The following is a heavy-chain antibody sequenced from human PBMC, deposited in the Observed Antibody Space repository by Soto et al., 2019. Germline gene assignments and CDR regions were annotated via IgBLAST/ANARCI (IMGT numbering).Heavy chain of an antibody. CDR3: AKGAVTTSLYYFDY. Sequence: QVQLVESGGGVVQPGRSLRLSCAASGFTFSTYGVHWVRQAPGKGLEWVAVISSDGSEKYYAGSVKGRVSISRDNSKNTLYLQIDSMRAEDTAVYYCAKGAVTTSLYYFDYWGQGTLVTVSS. CDR1: GFTFSTYG. CDR2: ISSDGSEK. D-gene: IGHD4-17*01. V-gene: IGHV3-30*18. J-gene: IGHJ4*02.